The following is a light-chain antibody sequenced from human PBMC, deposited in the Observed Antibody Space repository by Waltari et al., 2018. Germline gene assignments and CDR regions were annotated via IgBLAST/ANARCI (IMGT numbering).Light chain of an antibody. Sequence: QSALTQPASVTGSPGQSITISCTGTITNDNDFSYVSWFQQHPGRVPTLLIYNVRNRPSGTSDRFSGSKSGSTASLTISGLQSEDEADYYCFSYTSRSTVVFGGGTKLTVL. CDR2: NVR. CDR1: ITNDNDFSY. J-gene: IGLJ2*01. V-gene: IGLV2-14*03. CDR3: FSYTSRSTVV.